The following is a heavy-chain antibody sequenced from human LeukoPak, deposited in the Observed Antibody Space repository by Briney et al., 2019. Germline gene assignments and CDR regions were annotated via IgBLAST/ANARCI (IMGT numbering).Heavy chain of an antibody. CDR1: GFTFDSYA. Sequence: PGGSLRLSCAASGFTFDSYAMHWVRQAPGKGLEWVAVISYDGSDKYSADSVKGRFTISRDNSKNTLYLQMNSLRPEDTAVYYCAKWGSSWPYYFDYWGQGTLVTVSS. CDR2: ISYDGSDK. V-gene: IGHV3-30-3*02. CDR3: AKWGSSWPYYFDY. J-gene: IGHJ4*02. D-gene: IGHD6-13*01.